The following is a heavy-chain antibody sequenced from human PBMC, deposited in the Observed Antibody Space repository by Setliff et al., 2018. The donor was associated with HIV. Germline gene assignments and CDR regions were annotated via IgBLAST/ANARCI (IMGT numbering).Heavy chain of an antibody. CDR1: GYTFSDYY. D-gene: IGHD6-6*01. J-gene: IGHJ4*02. CDR2: INPLSDAT. V-gene: IGHV1-2*02. Sequence: GASVKVSCKASGYTFSDYYLHWVRQAPGQAIEWMGWINPLSDATKFSHKFQRRLTITADESTNTAYMELSSLKSEDTAVYYCARDPTGGAARFDYWGQGNLVTVSS. CDR3: ARDPTGGAARFDY.